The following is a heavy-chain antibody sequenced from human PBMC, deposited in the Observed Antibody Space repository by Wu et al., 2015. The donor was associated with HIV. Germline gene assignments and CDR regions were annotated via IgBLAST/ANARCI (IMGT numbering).Heavy chain of an antibody. Sequence: QVQLVQFGAEVKKPGSSVKITCKASGDGFTSYAVSWVRQAPGQGLEWMGGINPLFGTTKHTHKFQDRVTFTTDEAKIIAYMELSSLTSEDTAVYYCARNTDSVATSLYSLGVWGQGTTVTVSS. J-gene: IGHJ6*02. CDR3: ARNTDSVATSLYSLGV. V-gene: IGHV1-69*05. D-gene: IGHD6-19*01. CDR1: GDGFTSYA. CDR2: INPLFGTT.